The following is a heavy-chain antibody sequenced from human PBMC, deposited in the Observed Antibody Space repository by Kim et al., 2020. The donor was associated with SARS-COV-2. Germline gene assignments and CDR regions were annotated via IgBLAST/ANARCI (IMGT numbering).Heavy chain of an antibody. D-gene: IGHD3-3*01. CDR3: ARDGRTYYDFWSGYPTPPHDAFDI. CDR1: GGSISSYY. J-gene: IGHJ3*02. Sequence: SETLSLTCTVSGGSISSYYWSWIRQPPGKGLEWIGYIYYSGSTNYNPSLKSRVTISVDTSKNQFSLKLSSVTAADTAVYYCARDGRTYYDFWSGYPTPPHDAFDIWGQGTMVTVSS. CDR2: IYYSGST. V-gene: IGHV4-59*01.